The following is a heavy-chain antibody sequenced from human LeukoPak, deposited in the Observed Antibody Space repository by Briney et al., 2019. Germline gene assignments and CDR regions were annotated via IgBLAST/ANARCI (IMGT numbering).Heavy chain of an antibody. CDR1: GGSFSGYY. V-gene: IGHV4-34*01. D-gene: IGHD6-13*01. CDR3: ARVIAAAGT. J-gene: IGHJ4*02. CDR2: INHSGST. Sequence: PETLSLTCAVYGGSFSGYYWSWIRQPPGKGLEWIGEINHSGSTNYNPSLKSRVTISVDTSKNQFSLKLSSVTAADTAVYYCARVIAAAGTWGQGTLVTVSS.